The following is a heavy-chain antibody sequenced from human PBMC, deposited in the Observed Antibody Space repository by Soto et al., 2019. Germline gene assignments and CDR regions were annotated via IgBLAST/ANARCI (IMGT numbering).Heavy chain of an antibody. CDR3: AITYCRDNSCFRDFDF. J-gene: IGHJ4*02. V-gene: IGHV1-69*02. CDR1: GGTFTTYT. CDR2: FIPVLDMA. D-gene: IGHD2-21*01. Sequence: QVQVVQSGAEVKKPESSVKVSCKPSGGTFTTYTINWVRQAPGRGLEWMGRFIPVLDMANYVQEFQGRVAITADTSTMTAYLELSRLTSDDSAVYYCAITYCRDNSCFRDFDFWGPGTRVTVSS.